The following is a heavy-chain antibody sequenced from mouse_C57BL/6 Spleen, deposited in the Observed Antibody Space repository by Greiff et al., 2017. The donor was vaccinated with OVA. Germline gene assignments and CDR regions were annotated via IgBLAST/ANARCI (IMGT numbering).Heavy chain of an antibody. CDR1: GFTFSDYG. CDR3: ARGGSGYVNYAMDY. CDR2: ISNLAYSI. Sequence: EVKLQESGGGLVQPGGSLKLSCAASGFTFSDYGMAWVRQAPRKGPEWVAFISNLAYSIYYADTVTGRFTISRENAKNTLYLEMSSLRSEDTAMYYCARGGSGYVNYAMDYWGQGTSVTVSS. V-gene: IGHV5-15*01. D-gene: IGHD3-2*02. J-gene: IGHJ4*01.